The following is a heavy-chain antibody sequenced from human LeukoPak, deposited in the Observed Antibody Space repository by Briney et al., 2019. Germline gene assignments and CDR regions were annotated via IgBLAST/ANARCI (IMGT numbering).Heavy chain of an antibody. CDR2: INPNSGGT. D-gene: IGHD2-21*02. V-gene: IGHV1-2*02. CDR3: ARDDCGGDCYLVNWFDP. J-gene: IGHJ5*02. CDR1: GYTFTGYY. Sequence: ASVKVSCKASGYTFTGYYMHWVRRAPGQGLEWMGWINPNSGGTNYAQKFQGRVTMTRDTSISTAYMELGRLRSDDTAVYYCARDDCGGDCYLVNWFDPWGQGTLVTVSS.